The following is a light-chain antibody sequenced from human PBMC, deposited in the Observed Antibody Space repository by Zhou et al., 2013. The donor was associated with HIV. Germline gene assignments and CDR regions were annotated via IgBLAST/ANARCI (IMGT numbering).Light chain of an antibody. V-gene: IGKV1-9*01. CDR1: HDISSY. CDR3: QQLNSYPRT. Sequence: DIQLTQSPSFLSASVGDRVTITCRASHDISSYLAWYQQKPGKAPKLLIYAASTLQGGVPSRFRGSGSGTEFTLTISSLQPEDFATYYCQQLNSYPRTFGQGTKVEIK. CDR2: AAS. J-gene: IGKJ1*01.